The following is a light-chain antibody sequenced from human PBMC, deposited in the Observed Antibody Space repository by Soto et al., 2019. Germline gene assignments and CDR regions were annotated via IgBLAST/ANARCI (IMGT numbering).Light chain of an antibody. CDR2: GNN. CDR1: SSNIGAGYD. CDR3: QSYDRRFIGYVV. J-gene: IGLJ2*01. Sequence: QSVLTQPPSMSGAPGQRVSISCTGSSSNIGAGYDVHWYQQLPGTAPKLLIYGNNNRPSGVPDRFSGSKSGTSASLAITGRQAEDEADYYCQSYDRRFIGYVVFGGGTKVTVL. V-gene: IGLV1-40*01.